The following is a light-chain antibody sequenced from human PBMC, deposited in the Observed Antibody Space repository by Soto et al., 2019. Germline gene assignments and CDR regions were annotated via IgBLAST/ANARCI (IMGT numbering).Light chain of an antibody. CDR3: QPSYSTLCT. V-gene: IGKV1-39*01. J-gene: IGKJ2*02. Sequence: DIQMTQSPSSLSASVGDRVTITCRASQSISSYLNWYQQKPGKAPKLLIYAASSLQSGVPSRFSGSGSGTDFTLTTSSLQPEAFATYYCQPSYSTLCTFGQGTKLEIK. CDR1: QSISSY. CDR2: AAS.